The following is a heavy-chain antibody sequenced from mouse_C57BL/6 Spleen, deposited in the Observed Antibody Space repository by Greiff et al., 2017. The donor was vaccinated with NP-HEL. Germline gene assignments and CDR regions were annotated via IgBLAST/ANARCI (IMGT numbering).Heavy chain of an antibody. CDR1: GYSITSGYY. J-gene: IGHJ3*01. Sequence: EVKLMESGPGLVKPSQSLSLTCSVTGYSITSGYYWNWIRQFPGNKLEWMGYISYDGSNNYNPSLKNRISITRDTSKNQFFLKLNSVTTEDTATYYCARAGLRLLFAYWGQGTLVTVSA. V-gene: IGHV3-6*01. CDR2: ISYDGSN. D-gene: IGHD3-2*02. CDR3: ARAGLRLLFAY.